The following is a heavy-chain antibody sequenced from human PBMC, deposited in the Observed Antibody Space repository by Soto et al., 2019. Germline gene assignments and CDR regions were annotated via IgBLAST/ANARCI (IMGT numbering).Heavy chain of an antibody. D-gene: IGHD3-16*01. Sequence: QVQLVQAGAEVKKPGASVKVSCKASGYTFTSYDINWVRQATGQGLEWMGWMNPHSGNTGYAPKFQGRVTMTRNTSIRTAFMELSGLRSEDTAVYYCARSLPWGSHERWLDPWGQGTLVTVSP. CDR3: ARSLPWGSHERWLDP. V-gene: IGHV1-8*01. CDR2: MNPHSGNT. J-gene: IGHJ5*02. CDR1: GYTFTSYD.